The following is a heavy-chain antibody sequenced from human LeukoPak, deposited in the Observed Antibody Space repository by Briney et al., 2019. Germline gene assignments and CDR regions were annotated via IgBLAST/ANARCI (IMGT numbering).Heavy chain of an antibody. CDR3: ARLRTGYSSSPFDY. D-gene: IGHD6-13*01. V-gene: IGHV5-51*01. Sequence: GESLKISFKGSGYSFTSYWSGWVPQMPGKGLEWRGIIYPGDSDTRYSPSFQGQVTISADKSISNAYLQWSSLKASDTAMYYCARLRTGYSSSPFDYWGQGTLVTVSS. CDR2: IYPGDSDT. J-gene: IGHJ4*02. CDR1: GYSFTSYW.